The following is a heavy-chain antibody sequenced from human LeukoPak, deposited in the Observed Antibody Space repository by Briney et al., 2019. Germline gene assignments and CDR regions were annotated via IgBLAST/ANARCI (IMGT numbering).Heavy chain of an antibody. J-gene: IGHJ3*02. CDR3: ARGSYGGAPGGAFDI. V-gene: IGHV3-53*01. Sequence: GGSLRLSCAASGFTVSSNYMSWVRQAPGKGLEWVSVIYSGGSTYYADSVKGRFTISRDNSKNTLYLQMNSLRAEDTAVYYCARGSYGGAPGGAFDIWGQGTMVTVSS. D-gene: IGHD4-23*01. CDR2: IYSGGST. CDR1: GFTVSSNY.